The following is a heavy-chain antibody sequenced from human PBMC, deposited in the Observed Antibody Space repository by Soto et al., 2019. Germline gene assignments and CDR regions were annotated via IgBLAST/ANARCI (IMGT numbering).Heavy chain of an antibody. CDR3: ATNYYYGSGSSVYYYGMDV. V-gene: IGHV1-18*01. CDR2: ISAYNGNT. CDR1: GYTFTSYG. Sequence: QVQLVQSGAEVKKPGASVKVSCKASGYTFTSYGISWVRQAPGQGLEWMGWISAYNGNTNYAQKLQGRVTMTTDTSTSTAYMVLRSLRSDDTAVYYCATNYYYGSGSSVYYYGMDVWGQGTTVTVSS. D-gene: IGHD3-10*01. J-gene: IGHJ6*02.